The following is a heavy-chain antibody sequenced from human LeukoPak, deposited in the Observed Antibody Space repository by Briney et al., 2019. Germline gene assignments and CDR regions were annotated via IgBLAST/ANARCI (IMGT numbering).Heavy chain of an antibody. D-gene: IGHD2-2*01. CDR1: GFTFSSYA. J-gene: IGHJ4*02. CDR2: ISGSGGST. V-gene: IGHV3-23*01. CDR3: AKVYCTTTSCYHFDY. Sequence: GGSLRLSCAASGFTFSSYAMSWVRQAPGEGLEWVSVISGSGGSTYYADSVKGRFTISRDNSKNTLYLQMNSLRAEDTAVYYCAKVYCTTTSCYHFDYWGQGTLVTVSS.